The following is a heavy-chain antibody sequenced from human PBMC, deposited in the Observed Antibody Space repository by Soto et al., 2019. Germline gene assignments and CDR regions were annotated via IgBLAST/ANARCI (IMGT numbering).Heavy chain of an antibody. D-gene: IGHD6-13*01. J-gene: IGHJ5*02. CDR1: GFTFRNYG. CDR3: ARHPERIAQIGWFDP. CDR2: IGLGSSTK. V-gene: IGHV3-48*01. Sequence: GGSLRLSCAASGFTFRNYGMNWVRQAPGKGLEWVSYIGLGSSTKYYADSVKGRFTISRDNAKNSLYLQMNSLRAEDTAVYYCARHPERIAQIGWFDPWGQGTLVTVSS.